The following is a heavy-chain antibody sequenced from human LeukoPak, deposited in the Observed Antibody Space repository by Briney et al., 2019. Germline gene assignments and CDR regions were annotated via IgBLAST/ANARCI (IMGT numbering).Heavy chain of an antibody. CDR2: INPNSGGT. CDR1: GYTFTGYC. J-gene: IGHJ5*02. V-gene: IGHV1-2*02. D-gene: IGHD1-26*01. CDR3: AREDSGGSYCFFS. Sequence: ASVRVSCKASGYTFTGYCMHWVRQAPGQGLEWMGWINPNSGGTNYAQKFQGRVTMTRDTSISPAYMEVSRLRSDDTAVYYCAREDSGGSYCFFSWGQGTLVTVSS.